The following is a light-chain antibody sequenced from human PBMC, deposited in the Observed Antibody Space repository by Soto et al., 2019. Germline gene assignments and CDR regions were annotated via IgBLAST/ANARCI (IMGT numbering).Light chain of an antibody. CDR3: QQYYSYQLN. Sequence: AIRMTQSPSSLSASTGDRVTITCRASQGISSYLAWYQQKPGKAPKLLIYAASTLQSGVPSRFSGSGSGTDFTLTISCLQSEDFATYYCQQYYSYQLNFGGGTKVDI. J-gene: IGKJ4*01. CDR2: AAS. V-gene: IGKV1-8*01. CDR1: QGISSY.